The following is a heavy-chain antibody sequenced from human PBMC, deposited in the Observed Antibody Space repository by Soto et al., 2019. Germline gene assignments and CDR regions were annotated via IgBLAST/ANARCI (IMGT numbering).Heavy chain of an antibody. CDR2: VYYDGHT. D-gene: IGHD2-21*02. CDR1: GGSINNDF. Sequence: SETLSLTCTVSGGSINNDFWGWIRQPPGKGLEWIGYVYYDGHTDYNPSLESRVTIAVDTSKNQFSLRLTSVTAADTAVYYCARDLLGGDCLDYWGQGALVT. V-gene: IGHV4-59*01. J-gene: IGHJ4*02. CDR3: ARDLLGGDCLDY.